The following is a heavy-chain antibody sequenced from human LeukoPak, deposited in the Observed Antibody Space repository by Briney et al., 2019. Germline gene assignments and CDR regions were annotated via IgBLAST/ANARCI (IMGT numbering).Heavy chain of an antibody. CDR3: ARDRAPTVTTRPYYYYYYMDV. D-gene: IGHD4-17*01. J-gene: IGHJ6*03. CDR2: IYSGGST. Sequence: GGSLRLSCAASGFTVSSNYMSWVRQAPGKGLEWVSVIYSGGSTYYADSVKGRFTISRDNSKNTLYLQMNSLRAEDTAVYYCARDRAPTVTTRPYYYYYYMDVWGKGTTVTVSS. V-gene: IGHV3-53*01. CDR1: GFTVSSNY.